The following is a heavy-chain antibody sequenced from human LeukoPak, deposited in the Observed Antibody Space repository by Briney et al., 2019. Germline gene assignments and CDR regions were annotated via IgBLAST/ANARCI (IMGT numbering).Heavy chain of an antibody. J-gene: IGHJ4*02. CDR2: IFHRGGT. CDR1: DSAFSRLW. V-gene: IGHV4-30-4*08. CDR3: ARDSWPEVVRFDY. Sequence: LTLSCQVSDSAFSRLWMNWIRQPPGKGLEWIGYIFHRGGTSYNPSLKSRILFSVDTSQNQFSLKLSSVTAADTAVYYCARDSWPEVVRFDYWGQGTLVAVSS. D-gene: IGHD1-14*01.